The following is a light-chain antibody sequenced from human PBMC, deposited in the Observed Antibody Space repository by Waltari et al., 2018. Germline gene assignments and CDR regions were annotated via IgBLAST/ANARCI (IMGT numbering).Light chain of an antibody. CDR2: ATS. J-gene: IGKJ4*01. CDR1: PSVRNY. CDR3: QQRSSWRLT. Sequence: IVLIQSPATLPLSPGERATLPCRPSPSVRNYLAWFQQKPGHVPRLLIYATSNRGTGVPARFSGSGSGTEFTRTISSLESEDFAVYYGQQRSSWRLTCGGGTKVQIE. V-gene: IGKV3-11*01.